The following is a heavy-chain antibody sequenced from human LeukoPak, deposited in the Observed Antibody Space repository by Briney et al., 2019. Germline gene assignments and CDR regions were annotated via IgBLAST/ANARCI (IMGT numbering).Heavy chain of an antibody. J-gene: IGHJ4*02. CDR3: ASPPTRECSSISCPLSY. D-gene: IGHD2-2*01. V-gene: IGHV5-51*01. CDR1: GYSFTSYW. CDR2: IYPGDSDT. Sequence: GESLKISCQGSGYSFTSYWIAWVRQMPGKGLEWMGIIYPGDSDTRYSTSFQGQVTISVDKSVSAAYLQWSSLKASDTAMYYCASPPTRECSSISCPLSYWGQGTLVTVSS.